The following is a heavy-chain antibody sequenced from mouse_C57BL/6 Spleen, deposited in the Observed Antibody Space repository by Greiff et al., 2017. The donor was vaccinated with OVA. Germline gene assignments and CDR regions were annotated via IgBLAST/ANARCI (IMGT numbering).Heavy chain of an antibody. J-gene: IGHJ4*01. Sequence: VQLQQSGPELVKPGASVKMSCKASGYTFTDYNMHWVKQSHGKSLEWIGYINPNNGGTSYNQKFKGKATLTVNKSSSTAYMELRSLTSEDSAVYYCARSEGGYYGNYGGLYAMDYWGQGTSVTVSS. CDR3: ARSEGGYYGNYGGLYAMDY. CDR1: GYTFTDYN. V-gene: IGHV1-22*01. CDR2: INPNNGGT. D-gene: IGHD2-1*01.